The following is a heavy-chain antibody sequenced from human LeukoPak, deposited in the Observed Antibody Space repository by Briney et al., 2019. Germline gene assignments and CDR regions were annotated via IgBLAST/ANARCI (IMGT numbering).Heavy chain of an antibody. J-gene: IGHJ3*02. Sequence: SETLSLTCTVSGGSISSYYWSWIRQPPGKGLEWIGYIYYSGSTNYNPSLKSRVTISVDTSKNQLSLKLSSVTAADTALYYCARENHFGYSFDIWGQGTMVTVSS. V-gene: IGHV4-59*01. D-gene: IGHD3-10*01. CDR3: ARENHFGYSFDI. CDR2: IYYSGST. CDR1: GGSISSYY.